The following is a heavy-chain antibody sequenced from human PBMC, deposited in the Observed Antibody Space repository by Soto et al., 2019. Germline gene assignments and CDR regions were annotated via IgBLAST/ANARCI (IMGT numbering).Heavy chain of an antibody. CDR3: ARDQNPEDYYYYYMDV. CDR1: GYTFTSYA. CDR2: INTNTGNP. V-gene: IGHV7-4-1*01. J-gene: IGHJ6*03. Sequence: QVQLVQSGSELKKPGASVKVSCKASGYTFTSYAMNWVRQAPGQGLEWMGWINTNTGNPTYAQGFTGRFVFSLDTSVSTAYLQICSLKAEDTAVYYCARDQNPEDYYYYYMDVWGKGTPVTVSS.